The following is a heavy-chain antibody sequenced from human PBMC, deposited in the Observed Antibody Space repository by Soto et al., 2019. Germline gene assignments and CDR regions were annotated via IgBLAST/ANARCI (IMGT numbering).Heavy chain of an antibody. CDR2: TIPMFGTP. V-gene: IGHV1-69*01. Sequence: QVQLVQSGAEMQQPGASVRVSCKASGGTFSKYAFSWVRQAPGQGLEWLGGTIPMFGTPNYAQQFQGRVAISADESTATVYMEVSSLRSEDTAVYFCARPLRDRNYYYGMAVWGQGTTVTVSS. CDR3: ARPLRDRNYYYGMAV. D-gene: IGHD3-22*01. CDR1: GGTFSKYA. J-gene: IGHJ6*02.